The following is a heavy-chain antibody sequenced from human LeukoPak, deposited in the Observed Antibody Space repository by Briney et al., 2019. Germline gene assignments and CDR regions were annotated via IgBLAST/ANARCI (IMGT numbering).Heavy chain of an antibody. V-gene: IGHV3-23*01. CDR3: ARAPVSGRPVRDAFDM. CDR1: GSTFSSNA. J-gene: IGHJ3*02. Sequence: GGSLRLSCAASGSTFSSNAMNWVRQAPGKGLDWVSGISGSGSNTFYADSAKGRFTISRDNSKNTVYLQMNSLRGEDTGVYYCARAPVSGRPVRDAFDMWGQGTMVTVSS. CDR2: ISGSGSNT. D-gene: IGHD5-12*01.